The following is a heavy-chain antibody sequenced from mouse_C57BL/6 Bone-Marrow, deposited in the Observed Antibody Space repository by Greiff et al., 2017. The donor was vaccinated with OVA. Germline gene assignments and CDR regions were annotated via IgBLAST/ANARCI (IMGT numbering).Heavy chain of an antibody. V-gene: IGHV5-12*01. CDR2: ISNGGGST. CDR1: GFTFSDYY. CDR3: ARHELYYFDY. D-gene: IGHD4-1*01. J-gene: IGHJ2*01. Sequence: EVKLMESGGGLVQPGGSLKLSCAASGFTFSDYYMYWVRQTPEKRLEWVAYISNGGGSTYYPDTVKGRFTISRDNAKNTLYLQMSRLKSEDTAMYYCARHELYYFDYWGQGTTLTVSS.